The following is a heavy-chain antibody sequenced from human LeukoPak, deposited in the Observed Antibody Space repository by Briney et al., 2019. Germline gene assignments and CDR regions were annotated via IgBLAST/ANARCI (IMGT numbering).Heavy chain of an antibody. D-gene: IGHD3-10*01. J-gene: IGHJ4*02. CDR2: IYYRRRD. CDR1: GDSIRRSNYY. CDR3: ARLVPPSSSGSPHPHHFNS. V-gene: IGHV4-39*01. Sequence: PSETLSLTCSVFGDSIRRSNYYWGWIRQPPGKGLEWIGSIYYRRRDDYNPSLKSRVTISVDTSKNQLSLNLSSVTAADTALYYCARLVPPSSSGSPHPHHFNSCGQATLVIVSS.